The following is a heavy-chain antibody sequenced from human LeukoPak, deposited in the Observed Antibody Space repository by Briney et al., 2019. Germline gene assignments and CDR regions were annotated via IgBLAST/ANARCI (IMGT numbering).Heavy chain of an antibody. Sequence: GASAKVSCKASGYSFTSYGISCVRQAPEQGLEWMGWISAYNGNTNYAQKLQGRVSMTTDTSTSTAYMELRSLRSDDMAVYYCARGNLYDSSGYAYSFDYWGQGTLVTVSS. CDR1: GYSFTSYG. CDR2: ISAYNGNT. CDR3: ARGNLYDSSGYAYSFDY. V-gene: IGHV1-18*03. D-gene: IGHD3-22*01. J-gene: IGHJ4*02.